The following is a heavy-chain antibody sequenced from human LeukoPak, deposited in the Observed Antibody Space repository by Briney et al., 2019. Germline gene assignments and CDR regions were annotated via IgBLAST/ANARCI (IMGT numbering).Heavy chain of an antibody. CDR1: GGSFSGYH. D-gene: IGHD3-9*01. CDR2: INHSGST. CDR3: ARVLRYFDWGPDY. Sequence: SETLSLTCAVYGGSFSGYHWSWLRQPPGKGLEWIGEINHSGSTNYNPSLKSRVTISVDTSKNQFSLKLSSVTAADTAVYYCARVLRYFDWGPDYWGQGTLVTVSS. V-gene: IGHV4-34*01. J-gene: IGHJ4*02.